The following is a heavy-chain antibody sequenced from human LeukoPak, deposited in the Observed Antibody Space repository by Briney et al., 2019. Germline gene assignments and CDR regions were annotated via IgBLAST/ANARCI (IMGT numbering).Heavy chain of an antibody. Sequence: SETLSLTCTVSGGSIRSYYWSWIRLPPRKGLERIGYIYYSGSTNYNPSLKSRVTISVDTSKNQFSLKLSSVTAADTAVYYCASGSYYLDYWGQGTLVTVSS. J-gene: IGHJ4*02. CDR3: ASGSYYLDY. CDR2: IYYSGST. CDR1: GGSIRSYY. D-gene: IGHD1-26*01. V-gene: IGHV4-59*01.